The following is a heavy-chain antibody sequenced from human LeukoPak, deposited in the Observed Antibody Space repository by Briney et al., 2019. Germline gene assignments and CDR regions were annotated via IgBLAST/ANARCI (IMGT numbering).Heavy chain of an antibody. V-gene: IGHV3-30-3*01. Sequence: GRSLRLSCAASGFTFSSYAMHRVRQAPGKGLEWVAVISYDGSNKYYADSVKGRFTISRDNSKNTLYLQMNSLRAEDTAVYYCARVGGGSSWYDTLYYYYGMDVWGQGTTVTVSS. CDR1: GFTFSSYA. CDR3: ARVGGGSSWYDTLYYYYGMDV. D-gene: IGHD6-13*01. J-gene: IGHJ6*02. CDR2: ISYDGSNK.